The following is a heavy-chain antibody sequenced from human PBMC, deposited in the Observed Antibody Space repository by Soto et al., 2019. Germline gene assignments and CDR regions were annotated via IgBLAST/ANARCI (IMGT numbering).Heavy chain of an antibody. V-gene: IGHV3-30*18. D-gene: IGHD2-15*01. CDR2: ISYDGSNG. CDR3: AKVHFSILSAYDV. Sequence: PGGSLRLSCAASGFSFETHGMHWVRQAPGKGLEWVSLISYDGSNGYYADSVKGRFTISRDNTRNTLHLEMNSLTPEDTAIYYCAKVHFSILSAYDVWGQGPVVTV. J-gene: IGHJ3*01. CDR1: GFSFETHG.